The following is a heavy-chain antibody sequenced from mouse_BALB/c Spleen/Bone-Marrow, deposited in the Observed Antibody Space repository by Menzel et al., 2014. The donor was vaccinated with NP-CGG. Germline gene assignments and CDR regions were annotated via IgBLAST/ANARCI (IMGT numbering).Heavy chain of an antibody. CDR1: GSTFTDYY. CDR2: IRNKANGYTT. Sequence: EVKLVESGGGLVQPGGSLRLSCAPSGSTFTDYYMNWVRQPPGKALEWLGFIRNKANGYTTEYSASVKGRFTISRDNSQSILYLQMNTLRAEDSATYYCARDMGGLLFDYWGQGTTLTVSS. CDR3: ARDMGGLLFDY. V-gene: IGHV7-3*02. J-gene: IGHJ2*01. D-gene: IGHD2-3*01.